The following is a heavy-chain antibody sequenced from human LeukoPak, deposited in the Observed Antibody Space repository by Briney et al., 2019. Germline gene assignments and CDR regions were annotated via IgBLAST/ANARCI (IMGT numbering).Heavy chain of an antibody. CDR3: AQEGRHGDLLIQYFFDY. Sequence: GGSVRLSCAASGFTVSSNYMSWVRQAPGKRREWVSVIYSGGSTYYADSVKGRFTISRDNSKNTLYLQMNSLGAEDTAVYYCAQEGRHGDLLIQYFFDYGGQGPLVTVSS. CDR1: GFTVSSNY. V-gene: IGHV3-66*02. D-gene: IGHD4-17*01. CDR2: IYSGGST. J-gene: IGHJ4*02.